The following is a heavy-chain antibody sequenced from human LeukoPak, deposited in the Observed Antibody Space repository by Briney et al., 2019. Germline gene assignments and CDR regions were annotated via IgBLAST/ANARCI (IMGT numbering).Heavy chain of an antibody. CDR2: ISTYNGNT. Sequence: ASVKVSCKASGYTFTSYGISWVRQAPGQGLEWMGRISTYNGNTNYAQKLQGRVTMTTDTSTSTAYMELRSLRSDDTAVYYCARDPRSGFWSGYEINWFDPWGQGTLVTVSS. J-gene: IGHJ5*02. D-gene: IGHD3-3*01. CDR3: ARDPRSGFWSGYEINWFDP. V-gene: IGHV1-18*01. CDR1: GYTFTSYG.